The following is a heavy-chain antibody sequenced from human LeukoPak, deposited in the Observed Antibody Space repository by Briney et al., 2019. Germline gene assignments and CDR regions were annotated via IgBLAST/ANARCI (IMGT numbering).Heavy chain of an antibody. D-gene: IGHD6-19*01. CDR2: INPNSGDT. CDR3: ARSVAVATYYFDY. V-gene: IGHV1-2*02. CDR1: GHTFTGYY. J-gene: IGHJ4*02. Sequence: ASVKVSCEASGHTFTGYYMHWVRQAPGQGLEWMGWINPNSGDTNYAQTFQGRVTLTRDTSSSTAYMELSRLRSDDTAIYYCARSVAVATYYFDYWGQGTLVTVSS.